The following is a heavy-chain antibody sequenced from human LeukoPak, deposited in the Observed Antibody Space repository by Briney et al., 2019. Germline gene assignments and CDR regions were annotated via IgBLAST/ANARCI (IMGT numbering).Heavy chain of an antibody. V-gene: IGHV1-2*02. D-gene: IGHD3-10*01. CDR1: GYTFTGYY. CDR2: INPNSGGT. J-gene: IGHJ6*03. Sequence: ASVKVSCKASGYTFTGYYMHWVRQAPGQGLEWMGWINPNSGGTNYAQKFQGRVTMTRDTSISTAYMELSRLRSDDTAVYYRARGRVVRGVKHYYYYYYMDVWGKGTTVTISS. CDR3: ARGRVVRGVKHYYYYYYMDV.